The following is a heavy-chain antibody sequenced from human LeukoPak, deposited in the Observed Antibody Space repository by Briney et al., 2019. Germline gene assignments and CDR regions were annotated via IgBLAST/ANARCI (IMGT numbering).Heavy chain of an antibody. Sequence: GGSLRLSCAASGFTFSSYGMHWVRQAPGKGLEWVAVILSDGSKEFYTDSVKGRFTISRDNSKNTLYLQMNSLRAEDTAVYYCAKVPDFWSGYSPFDYWGQGTLVTVSS. CDR2: ILSDGSKE. J-gene: IGHJ4*02. D-gene: IGHD3-3*01. CDR3: AKVPDFWSGYSPFDY. V-gene: IGHV3-33*06. CDR1: GFTFSSYG.